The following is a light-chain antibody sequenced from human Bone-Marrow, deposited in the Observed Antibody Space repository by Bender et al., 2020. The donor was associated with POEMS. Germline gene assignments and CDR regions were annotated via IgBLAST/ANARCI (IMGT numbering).Light chain of an antibody. CDR3: CSYAGTYTYV. V-gene: IGLV2-11*01. CDR1: SSDVGASNY. J-gene: IGLJ1*01. CDR2: DVF. Sequence: QSALTQPRSVSGSPGQSVTISCTGTSSDVGASNYVSWYRQHPDRAPKLLIYDVFRRPSGVPARFSGSKSGNTASLTISGLQAEDDADYYCCSYAGTYTYVFGAGTKVTVL.